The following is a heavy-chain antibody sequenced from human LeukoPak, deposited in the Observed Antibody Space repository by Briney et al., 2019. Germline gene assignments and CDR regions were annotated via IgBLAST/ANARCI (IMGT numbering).Heavy chain of an antibody. D-gene: IGHD2-21*01. CDR2: INSSGGTT. J-gene: IGHJ4*02. V-gene: IGHV3-23*02. CDR3: ARGESFDC. CDR1: GFTVGTNS. Sequence: GGSLRLSCAASGFTVGTNSMSWVRQSPGKGLEWVSVINSSGGTTYYEDFVKGCFTISRDTSKTPLYQIMNSLRAEDTAVYSCARGESFDCWGQGTLVTVSS.